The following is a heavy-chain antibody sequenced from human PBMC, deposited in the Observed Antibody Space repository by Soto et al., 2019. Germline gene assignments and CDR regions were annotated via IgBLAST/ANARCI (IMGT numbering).Heavy chain of an antibody. Sequence: GGSLRLSCAASVFTFSSYAMSWVRQAPGKGLEWVSAISGSGGSTYYADSVKGRFTISRDNSKNTLYLQMNSLRAEDTAVYYCAKAGYCGGDCYYYYYGMDVWGQGTTVTVSS. D-gene: IGHD2-21*02. CDR3: AKAGYCGGDCYYYYYGMDV. CDR2: ISGSGGST. V-gene: IGHV3-23*01. CDR1: VFTFSSYA. J-gene: IGHJ6*02.